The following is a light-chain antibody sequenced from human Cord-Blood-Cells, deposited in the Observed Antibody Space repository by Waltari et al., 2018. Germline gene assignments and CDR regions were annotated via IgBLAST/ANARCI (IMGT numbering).Light chain of an antibody. CDR1: SLRSYY. CDR3: NSRDSSGNHWV. J-gene: IGLJ3*02. V-gene: IGLV3-19*01. CDR2: GKN. Sequence: SSELTQDPAVSVALGQTVRITCQRDSLRSYYASWYQQKPGQAPVLVIYGKNNRPSGIPYRFSGSSSGNTASLTITGAQAEDEADYYCNSRDSSGNHWVFGGGTKLTVL.